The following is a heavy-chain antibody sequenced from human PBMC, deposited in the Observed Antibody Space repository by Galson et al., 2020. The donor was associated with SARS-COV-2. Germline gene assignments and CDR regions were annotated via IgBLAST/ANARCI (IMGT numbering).Heavy chain of an antibody. V-gene: IGHV1-18*01. Sequence: ASVKVSCKTSGYTFSSYPISWVRQAPGQGLEWMGWINTVKGNTNYAQNVQDSVSMTTDTSTSTAYLELRSLRSDDTAVYYCARDVYYDSSGYDVFDIWGQGTMVTVSS. J-gene: IGHJ3*02. CDR3: ARDVYYDSSGYDVFDI. D-gene: IGHD3-22*01. CDR1: GYTFSSYP. CDR2: INTVKGNT.